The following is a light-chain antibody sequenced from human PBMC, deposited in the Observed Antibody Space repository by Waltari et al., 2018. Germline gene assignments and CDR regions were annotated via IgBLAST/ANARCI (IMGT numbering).Light chain of an antibody. J-gene: IGLJ2*01. CDR2: EIS. CDR1: SSDIGHYNY. CDR3: TSYTYSDTLA. Sequence: QSALTQPASVSASPGQSIPISCTGTSSDIGHYNYVSLYQQPPGKSPKLIIYEISYRPSGVSNRFSGSKSGNTASLTISGLRGEDEADYYYTSYTYSDTLAFGGGTKLTVL. V-gene: IGLV2-14*01.